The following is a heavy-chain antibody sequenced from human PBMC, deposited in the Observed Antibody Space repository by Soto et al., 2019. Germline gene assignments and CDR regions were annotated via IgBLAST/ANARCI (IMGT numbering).Heavy chain of an antibody. J-gene: IGHJ4*02. V-gene: IGHV3-7*01. CDR3: ATHSFDNLSAGDS. D-gene: IGHD5-18*01. Sequence: GGSLRLSCATSGSTFNHYWMAWVRQAPGKGLEWVANIKQDGSERFYMESVLGRFTISRDNAKSSVYLQMDSLRAEDTAVYYCATHSFDNLSAGDSWGQGTLVTVSS. CDR1: GSTFNHYW. CDR2: IKQDGSER.